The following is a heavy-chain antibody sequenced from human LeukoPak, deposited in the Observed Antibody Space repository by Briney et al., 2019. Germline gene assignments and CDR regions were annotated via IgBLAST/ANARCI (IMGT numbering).Heavy chain of an antibody. D-gene: IGHD5-12*01. CDR3: ATASGYARFDY. Sequence: GGSLRLSCAASGFTFSSYAMNWVRQAPGKGLEWVSIVSGDNTYYADPVKGRFTISRDNSRNTLYLQMNSLRAEDTAVYYCATASGYARFDYWGQGTLVTVSS. J-gene: IGHJ4*02. V-gene: IGHV3-23*01. CDR1: GFTFSSYA. CDR2: VSGDNT.